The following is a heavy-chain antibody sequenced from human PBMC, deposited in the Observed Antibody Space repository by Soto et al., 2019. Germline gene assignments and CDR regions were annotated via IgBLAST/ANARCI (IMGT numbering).Heavy chain of an antibody. Sequence: QVQLVQSGAEVKKPGASVKVSCKASGYTFTSYGISWVRQAPGQGLEWMGWISGYTSNTKYAQNLQGKFTMTTDTSTSTAYMELRSLRSDDTAVYYCARETSIAAADYWGQGTLVTVSS. V-gene: IGHV1-18*01. D-gene: IGHD6-13*01. CDR1: GYTFTSYG. J-gene: IGHJ4*02. CDR2: ISGYTSNT. CDR3: ARETSIAAADY.